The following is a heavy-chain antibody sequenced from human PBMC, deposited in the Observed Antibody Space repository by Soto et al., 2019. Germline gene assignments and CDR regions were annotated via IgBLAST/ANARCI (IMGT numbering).Heavy chain of an antibody. Sequence: SKTLFLTSSIYSASFRAFYCNWICQRTGKGLVLIGEIIHSGSTNYIPSLKSRVTISLDTSKNQFSLKLSSVTAADTAVYYCARGGTLGITMVRGKSGTRFDYWGQGTLVTVS. CDR3: ARGGTLGITMVRGKSGTRFDY. J-gene: IGHJ4*02. CDR2: IIHSGST. V-gene: IGHV4-34*01. D-gene: IGHD3-10*01. CDR1: SASFRAFY.